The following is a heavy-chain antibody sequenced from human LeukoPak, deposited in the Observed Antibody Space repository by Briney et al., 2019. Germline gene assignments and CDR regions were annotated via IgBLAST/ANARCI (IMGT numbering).Heavy chain of an antibody. D-gene: IGHD5-18*01. CDR1: GFTSSSYW. CDR2: IKQDGSEK. V-gene: IGHV3-7*01. CDR3: AGPQFVDTAMVTN. Sequence: GGSLRLSCAASGFTSSSYWMSWVRQAPGKGLEWVANIKQDGSEKYYVDSVKGRFTISRDNAKNSLYLQMNSLRAEDTAVYYCAGPQFVDTAMVTNWGQGTLVTVSS. J-gene: IGHJ4*02.